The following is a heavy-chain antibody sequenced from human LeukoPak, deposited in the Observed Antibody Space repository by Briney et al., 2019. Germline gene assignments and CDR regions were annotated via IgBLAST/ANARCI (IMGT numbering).Heavy chain of an antibody. CDR2: IRSKAYGGTT. V-gene: IGHV3-49*03. D-gene: IGHD3-22*01. J-gene: IGHJ3*02. CDR3: TREIETYYYDSSGHSFDI. CDR1: GFTFGDYA. Sequence: GRSLRLSCTASGFTFGDYAMSWFRQAPGKGLEWVGFIRSKAYGGTTEYAASVKGRFTISRDDSKSIAYLQMNSLKTEDTAVYYCTREIETYYYDSSGHSFDIWGQGTMVAVSS.